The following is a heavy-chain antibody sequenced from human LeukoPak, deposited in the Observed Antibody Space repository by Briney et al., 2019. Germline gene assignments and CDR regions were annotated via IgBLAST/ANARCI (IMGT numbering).Heavy chain of an antibody. D-gene: IGHD1-26*01. J-gene: IGHJ4*02. CDR1: GGSISSSSYY. CDR3: AREQGELLPS. V-gene: IGHV4-39*07. CDR2: IYYSGTT. Sequence: SETLSLTCTVSGGSISSSSYYWGWIRQPPGKGLEWIGSIYYSGTTYYNPSLKSRVTISVDTSKNQFSLRLSSVTAADTAMYFCAREQGELLPSWGQGTLVTVSS.